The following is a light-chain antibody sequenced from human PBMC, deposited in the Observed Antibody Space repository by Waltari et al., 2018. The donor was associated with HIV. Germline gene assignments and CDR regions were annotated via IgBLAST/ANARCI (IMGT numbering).Light chain of an antibody. CDR2: DAS. CDR1: QSVSSY. J-gene: IGKJ4*01. CDR3: QQRSNL. Sequence: EIVLTQSPATLSLSPGERATLSCRASQSVSSYLAWYQQKPGQAPRLLIYDASNRATGIPARFSGRGSGTDFTLTISSLEPEDFAVDYCQQRSNLFGGGTKVEIK. V-gene: IGKV3-11*01.